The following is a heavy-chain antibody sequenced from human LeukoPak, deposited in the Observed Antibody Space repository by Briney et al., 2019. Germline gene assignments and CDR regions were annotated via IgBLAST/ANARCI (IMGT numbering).Heavy chain of an antibody. CDR2: IRSKANNYAT. J-gene: IGHJ4*02. CDR1: GFTFSGSA. D-gene: IGHD3-22*01. Sequence: GGSLRLSCAASGFTFSGSAMHWVRQASGKGLEWVGRIRSKANNYATAYAASVKVRFTISREDSKSTAYLQMNSLKTEDTAVYYCTRRNKDDSSGYYYDWGQGTLVTVSS. V-gene: IGHV3-73*01. CDR3: TRRNKDDSSGYYYD.